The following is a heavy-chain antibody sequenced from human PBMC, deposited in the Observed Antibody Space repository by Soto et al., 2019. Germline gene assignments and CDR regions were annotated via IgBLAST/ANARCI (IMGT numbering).Heavy chain of an antibody. D-gene: IGHD2-15*01. CDR2: IFRSENT. V-gene: IGHV4-4*02. Sequence: QVQLQESGPGLVKPSGTLSLTCAVSGDSVSSTKWWTWVRQPPGKGLEWIGEIFRSENTNYSPSLQSRVTISMYKSKNQSSLTLHSVTAAATAVYYCAGAGGYACGIIDSWGQGALVAVSS. J-gene: IGHJ4*02. CDR1: GDSVSSTKW. CDR3: AGAGGYACGIIDS.